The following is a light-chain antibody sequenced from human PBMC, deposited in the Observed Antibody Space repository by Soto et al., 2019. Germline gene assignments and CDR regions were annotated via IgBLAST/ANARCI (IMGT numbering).Light chain of an antibody. CDR3: HQYNKWPRT. J-gene: IGKJ1*01. V-gene: IGKV4-1*01. Sequence: IVLTQSPDSLAVSLGERATINCKSSHNVLYSSDNKNYLTWYQQKPGQPPKLIIYWASIRESGVPDRFSGSRSGPEFTLTINSLQSEDFAVYYCHQYNKWPRTFGQGTKVDIK. CDR2: WAS. CDR1: HNVLYSSDNKNY.